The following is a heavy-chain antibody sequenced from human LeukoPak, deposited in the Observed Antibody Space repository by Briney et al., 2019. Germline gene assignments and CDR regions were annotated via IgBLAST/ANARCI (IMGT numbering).Heavy chain of an antibody. J-gene: IGHJ4*02. D-gene: IGHD3-10*01. Sequence: PSETLSLTCAVYGGTFSGYYWSWIRQPPGKGLEWIGEINHSGSTNYNPSLKSRVTISVDTSKNQFSLKLSSVTAADTAVYYCASNLWFGAYPVYWGQGTLVTVSA. CDR3: ASNLWFGAYPVY. CDR2: INHSGST. CDR1: GGTFSGYY. V-gene: IGHV4-34*01.